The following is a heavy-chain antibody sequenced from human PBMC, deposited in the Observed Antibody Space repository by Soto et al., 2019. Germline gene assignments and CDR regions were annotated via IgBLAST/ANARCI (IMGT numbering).Heavy chain of an antibody. J-gene: IGHJ4*02. CDR2: ISGSGNST. CDR3: AKTGVGAKDLFTY. CDR1: GITFSSYA. Sequence: PGGSLRLSCAASGITFSSYAFSWVRQAAGKGLEWVSGISGSGNSTYYADSVKGRFSFSRDNSKNTVYLQITSLRVEDTAVYYCAKTGVGAKDLFTYWGQGALVTFSS. V-gene: IGHV3-23*01. D-gene: IGHD1-26*01.